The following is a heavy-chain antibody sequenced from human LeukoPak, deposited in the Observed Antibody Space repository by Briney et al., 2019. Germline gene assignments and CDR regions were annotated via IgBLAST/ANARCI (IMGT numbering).Heavy chain of an antibody. J-gene: IGHJ4*02. CDR3: AKALDPKYGDYGDY. CDR1: GFTFSSYG. D-gene: IGHD4-17*01. CDR2: ISYDGSNK. Sequence: RGSLRLSCAASGFTFSSYGMHWVRQAPGKGLEWVAVISYDGSNKYYADSVKGRFTISRDNSKNTLYLQMNSLRAEYTAVYYCAKALDPKYGDYGDYWGQGTLVTVSS. V-gene: IGHV3-30*18.